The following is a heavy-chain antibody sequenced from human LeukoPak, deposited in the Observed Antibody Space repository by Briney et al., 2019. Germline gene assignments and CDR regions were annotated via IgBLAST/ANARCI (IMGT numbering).Heavy chain of an antibody. V-gene: IGHV1-69*01. Sequence: SVKISCKASGGTFSSYAISWVRQAPGQGLEWMGGIIPIFGTANYAQKFQGRVTITADESTSTAYMELSSLRSEDTAVYYCGAIVVARGWFDPWGQGTLVTASS. D-gene: IGHD2-2*01. CDR2: IIPIFGTA. CDR1: GGTFSSYA. J-gene: IGHJ5*02. CDR3: GAIVVARGWFDP.